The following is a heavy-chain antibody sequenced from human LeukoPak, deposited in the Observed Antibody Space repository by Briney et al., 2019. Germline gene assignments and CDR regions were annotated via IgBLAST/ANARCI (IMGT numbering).Heavy chain of an antibody. CDR3: ARIYCGGDCRGYYYHYYMDV. V-gene: IGHV4-61*02. D-gene: IGHD2-21*02. Sequence: SQTLSLTCTVSGGSISSGSYYWSWIRQPAGKGLEWIGRIYTSGSTKYNPSLKSRVTVSVDTSKNQFSLKLSSVTAADTAVYYCARIYCGGDCRGYYYHYYMDVWGKGTTVTISS. CDR1: GGSISSGSYY. CDR2: IYTSGST. J-gene: IGHJ6*03.